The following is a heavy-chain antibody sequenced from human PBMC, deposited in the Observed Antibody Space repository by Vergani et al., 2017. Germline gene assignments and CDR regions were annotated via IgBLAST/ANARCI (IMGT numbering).Heavy chain of an antibody. CDR3: ARTRIAAAGTSYYYYGMDV. Sequence: QVQLQQWGAGLLKPSETLSLTCAVYGGSFSGYYWSWIRQPPGKGLEWIGEINHSGSTNYNPSPKSRVTISVDTSKNQFSLKLSSVTAADTAVYYCARTRIAAAGTSYYYYGMDVWGQGTTVTVSS. CDR2: INHSGST. J-gene: IGHJ6*02. CDR1: GGSFSGYY. V-gene: IGHV4-34*01. D-gene: IGHD6-13*01.